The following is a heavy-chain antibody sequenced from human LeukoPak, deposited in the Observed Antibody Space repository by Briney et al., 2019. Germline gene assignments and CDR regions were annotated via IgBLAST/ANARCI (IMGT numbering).Heavy chain of an antibody. Sequence: SETLSLTCTVSGGSISSYYWSWIRQPPGKGLEWIGYISYGGATSYNPSLKRRVTISVDSPKNRFSLRLSSSTAADTALYYCARHGGTLDYFDYWGPGSLVTVSS. D-gene: IGHD1-26*01. CDR3: ARHGGTLDYFDY. V-gene: IGHV4-59*08. J-gene: IGHJ4*02. CDR2: ISYGGAT. CDR1: GGSISSYY.